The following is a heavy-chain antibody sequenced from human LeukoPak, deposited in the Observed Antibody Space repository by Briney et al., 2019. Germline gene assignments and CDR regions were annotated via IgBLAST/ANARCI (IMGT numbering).Heavy chain of an antibody. Sequence: SVKVSCKASGGTFSSYAISWVRQAPGQGLEWMGGIIPIFGAANYAQKFQGRVTITADESTSTAYMELSSLRSEDTAVYYCAGDHYLEWGYGMDVWGQGTTVTVSS. CDR3: AGDHYLEWGYGMDV. V-gene: IGHV1-69*01. D-gene: IGHD2-8*01. CDR1: GGTFSSYA. CDR2: IIPIFGAA. J-gene: IGHJ6*02.